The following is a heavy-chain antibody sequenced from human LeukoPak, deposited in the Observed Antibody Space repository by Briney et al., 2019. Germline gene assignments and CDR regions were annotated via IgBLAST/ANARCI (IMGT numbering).Heavy chain of an antibody. V-gene: IGHV3-48*03. CDR2: IDSSGSTI. CDR1: GFTFSSYE. Sequence: GGSLRLSCAASGFTFSSYEMNWVRQAPGKGLEWVSYIDSSGSTIHYADSVKGRFTISRDNAKNSLYLQMNSLRAEDTAVYYCARESYSSGYYYDYWGQGTLVTVSS. D-gene: IGHD3-22*01. CDR3: ARESYSSGYYYDY. J-gene: IGHJ4*02.